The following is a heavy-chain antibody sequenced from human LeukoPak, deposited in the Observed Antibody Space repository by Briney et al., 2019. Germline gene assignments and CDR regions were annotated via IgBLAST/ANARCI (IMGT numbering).Heavy chain of an antibody. V-gene: IGHV3-23*01. D-gene: IGHD1-26*01. CDR2: ISGSGGST. Sequence: RGSLRLSCAASGFTFSSYGMSWVRQAPGKGLEWVSAISGSGGSTYYADSVKGRFTISRDNSKNTLYLQMNSLRAEDTAVYYCARDASSGSYPYNWFDPWGQGTLVTVSS. CDR3: ARDASSGSYPYNWFDP. CDR1: GFTFSSYG. J-gene: IGHJ5*02.